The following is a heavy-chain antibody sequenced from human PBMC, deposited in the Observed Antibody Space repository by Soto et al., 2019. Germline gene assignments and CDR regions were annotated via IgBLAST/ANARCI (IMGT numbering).Heavy chain of an antibody. V-gene: IGHV1-69*01. CDR3: ARRQYYYDSSGYYKYNWFDP. J-gene: IGHJ5*02. D-gene: IGHD3-22*01. CDR2: IIPIFGTA. CDR1: GGTFSSYA. Sequence: QVQLVQSGAEVKKPGSSVKVSCKASGGTFSSYAISWVRQAPGQGLEWMGGIIPIFGTANYAQQFQGRVTITADEYTSTAYMELSSLRSEATAVYYCARRQYYYDSSGYYKYNWFDPWGQGTLVTVSS.